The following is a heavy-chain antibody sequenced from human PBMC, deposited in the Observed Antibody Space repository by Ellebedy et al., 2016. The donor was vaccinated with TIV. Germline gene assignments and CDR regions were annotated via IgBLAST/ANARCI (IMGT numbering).Heavy chain of an antibody. J-gene: IGHJ4*02. CDR3: ARVRGVTAIDY. CDR2: IYYSGST. CDR1: GGSITSRSYY. V-gene: IGHV4-39*07. D-gene: IGHD2-21*02. Sequence: SETLSLTXTVSGGSITSRSYYWGWIRQPPGKGLEWIGSIYYSGSTFYNPSLKSRVTISVDTSKNQFSLKLYSVTAADTAVFYCARVRGVTAIDYWGQGTLVTVSS.